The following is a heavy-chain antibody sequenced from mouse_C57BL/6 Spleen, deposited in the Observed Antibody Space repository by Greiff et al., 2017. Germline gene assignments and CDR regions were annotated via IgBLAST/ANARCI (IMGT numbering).Heavy chain of an antibody. CDR2: IHPSDSDT. Sequence: QVQLQQPGAELVKPGASVKVSCKASGYTFTSYWMHWVKQRPGQGLEWIGRIHPSDSDTNYNQKFKGKATLTVDKSSSPAYMQLSSLTSEDSAVYYCAIDGSSYGFAYWGQGTLVTVSA. D-gene: IGHD1-1*01. CDR1: GYTFTSYW. CDR3: AIDGSSYGFAY. J-gene: IGHJ3*01. V-gene: IGHV1-74*01.